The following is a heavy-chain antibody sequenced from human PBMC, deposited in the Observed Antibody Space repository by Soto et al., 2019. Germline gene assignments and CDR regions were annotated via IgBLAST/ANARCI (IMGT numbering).Heavy chain of an antibody. Sequence: QLQLQESGPGLVKPSETLSLTCAVSGGSVSSNDFYWGWVRQSPETGLEWIATIYSNDATHYNPSLLGRGTISVDTSKNELSRRLKSVTAADTAVYYSARLNGFFDGTKCRGYYGMDVWGRGTTVTVSS. CDR3: ARLNGFFDGTKCRGYYGMDV. CDR2: IYSNDAT. J-gene: IGHJ6*02. V-gene: IGHV4-39*01. CDR1: GGSVSSNDFY. D-gene: IGHD3-9*01.